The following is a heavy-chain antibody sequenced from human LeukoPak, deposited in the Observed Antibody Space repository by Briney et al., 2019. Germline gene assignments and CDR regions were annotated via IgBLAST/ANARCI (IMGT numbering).Heavy chain of an antibody. CDR3: ARAITIFGVVILTSLHFDY. D-gene: IGHD3-3*01. CDR2: INPNSGGT. CDR1: GYTFTGYY. J-gene: IGHJ4*02. Sequence: AAAKVSCKASGYTFTGYYMHWVRQAPGQGLEWMGWINPNSGGTNYAQKFQGRVTMTRDTSISTAYMELSRLRSDDTAVYYCARAITIFGVVILTSLHFDYWGQGTLVTVSS. V-gene: IGHV1-2*02.